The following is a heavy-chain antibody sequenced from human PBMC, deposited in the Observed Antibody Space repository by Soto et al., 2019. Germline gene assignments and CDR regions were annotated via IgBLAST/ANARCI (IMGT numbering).Heavy chain of an antibody. V-gene: IGHV3-23*01. J-gene: IGHJ4*02. CDR2: ISSSGGGT. CDR3: ATVAWQQLYLGNYYFDH. CDR1: GFSFDKNA. Sequence: EVQLLESGGGLGQPGGSLRLSCAASGFSFDKNAMSWVRQAPGKGLEWVSTISSSGGGTYYADSVKGRFTISRDNSRNTLFLQMNSLRTEDTAVYYCATVAWQQLYLGNYYFDHWGQGTLVTVSS. D-gene: IGHD5-18*01.